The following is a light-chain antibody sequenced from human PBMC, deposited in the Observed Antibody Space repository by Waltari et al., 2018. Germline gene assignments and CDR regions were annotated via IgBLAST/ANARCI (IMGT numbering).Light chain of an antibody. Sequence: IVLTQSPATLSLSPGERATLSCRASQSVSSSYLAWYQQKPGQAPRLLIYGVSYRATGIPDRFSGSGSGTDFTLTISRLEPEDFAVYYCQQYGNSPPFSFGPGTKVDIK. CDR2: GVS. V-gene: IGKV3-20*01. CDR3: QQYGNSPPFS. CDR1: QSVSSSY. J-gene: IGKJ3*01.